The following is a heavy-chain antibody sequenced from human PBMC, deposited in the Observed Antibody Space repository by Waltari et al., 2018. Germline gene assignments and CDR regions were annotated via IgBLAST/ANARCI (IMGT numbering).Heavy chain of an antibody. V-gene: IGHV3-33*01. Sequence: QVQLVESGGGVVQPGRSLRLSCAASGFTFSSYGMHWVRQAPGKGLEWGAGIWYDGSNKDYADSVKGRFTISRDNSKNTLYLQMNSLRAEDTAVYYCARDRGAWYFDLWGRGTLVTVSS. CDR3: ARDRGAWYFDL. CDR2: IWYDGSNK. CDR1: GFTFSSYG. J-gene: IGHJ2*01.